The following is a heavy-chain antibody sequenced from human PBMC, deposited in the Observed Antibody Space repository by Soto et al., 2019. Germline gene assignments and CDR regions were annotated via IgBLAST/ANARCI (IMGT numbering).Heavy chain of an antibody. CDR3: ARDHDALDI. CDR1: RFTFSDYY. J-gene: IGHJ3*02. Sequence: GGSLRLSCAASRFTFSDYYMSWIRQAPGKGLEWLSYLSASGTTIYYADSVKGRFTISRDNAKNSLYLQMNSLRAEDTAVYYCARDHDALDIWGQGTMVTVSS. CDR2: LSASGTTI. V-gene: IGHV3-11*01.